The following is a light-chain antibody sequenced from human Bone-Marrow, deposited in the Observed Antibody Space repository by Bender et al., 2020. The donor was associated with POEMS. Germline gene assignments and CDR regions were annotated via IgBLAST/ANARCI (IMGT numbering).Light chain of an antibody. Sequence: QSVLTQPPSASGTPGQRVTIPCSGGSSNIGAHAVNWYQHLPGTAPKLLIYSSHQRPSEVPDRFSGSRSGTSASLAISGLQSEDEADYYCAVWDDSLNGWVFGGGTKLTVL. CDR2: SSH. CDR3: AVWDDSLNGWV. J-gene: IGLJ3*02. V-gene: IGLV1-44*01. CDR1: SSNIGAHA.